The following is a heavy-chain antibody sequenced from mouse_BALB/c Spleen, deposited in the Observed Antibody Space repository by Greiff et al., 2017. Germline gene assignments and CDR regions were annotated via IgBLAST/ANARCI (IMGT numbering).Heavy chain of an antibody. CDR3: TRDSYYGNYGAMDD. J-gene: IGHJ4*01. CDR2: IYPGNSDT. D-gene: IGHD2-10*01. Sequence: EVQLQQSGTVLARPGASVKMSCKASGYTFTSYWMHWVKQRPGQGLEWIGAIYPGNSDTSYNQKFKGKAKLTAVTSTSTAYMELSSLTNEDSAVYYCTRDSYYGNYGAMDDWGQGTSVTVSS. CDR1: GYTFTSYW. V-gene: IGHV1-5*01.